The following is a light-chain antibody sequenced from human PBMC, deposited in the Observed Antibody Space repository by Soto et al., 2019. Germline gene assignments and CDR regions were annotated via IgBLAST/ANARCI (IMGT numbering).Light chain of an antibody. J-gene: IGLJ1*01. CDR3: SSYTSSSTYNYV. CDR1: SSDVGGYNY. V-gene: IGLV2-14*01. Sequence: QSVLTQPASVSGSPGQSITISCTGPSSDVGGYNYVSWYQQHTGKAPKLMIYDVSNRPSGVSNRFSGSKSGNTASLTISGLQDEDEVDYYCSSYTSSSTYNYVFGTGTQLTVL. CDR2: DVS.